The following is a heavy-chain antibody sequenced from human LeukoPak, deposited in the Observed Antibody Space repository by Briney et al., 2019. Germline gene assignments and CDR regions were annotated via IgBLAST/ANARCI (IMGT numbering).Heavy chain of an antibody. CDR2: ISGIGKT. J-gene: IGHJ4*02. CDR3: AKERDTKGYFDY. V-gene: IGHV3-23*01. Sequence: GGSLRLSCAASGFSFSTYAMSWVRQAPGQGLEWVSSISGIGKTYYPDSVKGRFTISRDNSKNTLFLQMNGLRAEDTDVYYCAKERDTKGYFDYWGQGTLVTVSS. CDR1: GFSFSTYA.